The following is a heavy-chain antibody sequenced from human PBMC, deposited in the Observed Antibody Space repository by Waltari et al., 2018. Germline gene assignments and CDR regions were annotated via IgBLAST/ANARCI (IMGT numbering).Heavy chain of an antibody. Sequence: QVHLAQSGAEVKKPGASVKISCTASGYTLTSYTIHWVRQAPGKRLEWMGWISFGKGKTKYSPTLQGRLTITRDTSASTVYMEMNSVRSEDTAVYYCARDLTGYYDDNNGYYYGPSVFDYWGQGTLVTVSS. CDR1: GYTLTSYT. CDR2: ISFGKGKT. V-gene: IGHV1-3*01. CDR3: ARDLTGYYDDNNGYYYGPSVFDY. J-gene: IGHJ4*02. D-gene: IGHD3-22*01.